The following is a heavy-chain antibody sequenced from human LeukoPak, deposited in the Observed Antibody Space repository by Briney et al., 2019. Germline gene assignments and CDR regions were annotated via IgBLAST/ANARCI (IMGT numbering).Heavy chain of an antibody. CDR1: GDSINSYY. J-gene: IGHJ4*02. CDR2: SYYSGST. V-gene: IGHV4-59*12. CDR3: ARGAAAAENRETYFDY. D-gene: IGHD6-13*01. Sequence: SETLSLTCTVSGDSINSYYWSWFRQPPGGGLEWIGYSYYSGSTYYNPSLKSRVTISVDTSKNQFSLKLSSVTAADTAVYYCARGAAAAENRETYFDYWGQETLVTVSS.